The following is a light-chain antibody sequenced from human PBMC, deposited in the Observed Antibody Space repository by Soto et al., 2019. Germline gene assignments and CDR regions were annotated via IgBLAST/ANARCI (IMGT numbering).Light chain of an antibody. CDR2: EVS. V-gene: IGLV2-18*01. CDR1: SSDVGSYNR. CDR3: SLYTSSSTLYV. Sequence: QSVLTQPPSVSGSPGQSVTISCTGTSSDVGSYNRVSWYQQPPGTAPKLMIYEVSNRPSGVPDRFSGPKSGNTASLTISGLQAEDEADYYCSLYTSSSTLYVFGTGTKVTVL. J-gene: IGLJ1*01.